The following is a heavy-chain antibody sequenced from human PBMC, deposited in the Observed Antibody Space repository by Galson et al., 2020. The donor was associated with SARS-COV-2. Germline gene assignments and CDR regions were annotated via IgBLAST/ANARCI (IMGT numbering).Heavy chain of an antibody. CDR1: EDIFNVHY. Sequence: ASVKVSCKAPEDIFNVHYIYWVRQAPGQGLEWMGRINPNSGDTQYAQKFKGRVTIITDTSINTVSMEVTSLRSDDTAMYYCATSLGIHVRGVYYYYYALDVWGQGTAVTVSS. D-gene: IGHD3-16*01. J-gene: IGHJ6*02. V-gene: IGHV1-2*02. CDR3: ATSLGIHVRGVYYYYYALDV. CDR2: INPNSGDT.